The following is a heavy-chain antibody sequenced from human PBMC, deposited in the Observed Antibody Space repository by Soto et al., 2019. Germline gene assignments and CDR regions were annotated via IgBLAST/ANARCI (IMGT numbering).Heavy chain of an antibody. V-gene: IGHV3-7*05. CDR1: GFSFSKLW. CDR2: IRQDGSEK. Sequence: PGGSLRLSCAASGFSFSKLWMSWVRQTPGKGLEWVANIRQDGSEKNYVDSVKGRFTISRDNAKNSLYLQMNGLRVEDTAVYYCTSRYIEHCFSSGCSAPYDYWGQGALVTVSS. D-gene: IGHD6-19*01. CDR3: TSRYIEHCFSSGCSAPYDY. J-gene: IGHJ4*02.